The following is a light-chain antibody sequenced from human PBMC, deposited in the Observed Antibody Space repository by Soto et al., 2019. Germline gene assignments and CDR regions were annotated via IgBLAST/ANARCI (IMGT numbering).Light chain of an antibody. J-gene: IGKJ1*01. CDR2: AAS. V-gene: IGKV1-6*02. Sequence: AIQMTQSPSSLSASVGARVAITCRASQGIRNDLSWYQEKPGKAPKLLIYAASTLQIGVPSRFRGSGSGTDFTLTISSLQPEDFATYYFLQDYSYPRTFGQGTKVEIK. CDR1: QGIRND. CDR3: LQDYSYPRT.